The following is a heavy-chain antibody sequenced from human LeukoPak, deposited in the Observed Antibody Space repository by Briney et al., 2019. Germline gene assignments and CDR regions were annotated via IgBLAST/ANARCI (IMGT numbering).Heavy chain of an antibody. D-gene: IGHD3-22*01. J-gene: IGHJ3*02. CDR3: ARDFNTAGYYDSEDAFDI. CDR2: ISAYNGNT. V-gene: IGHV1-18*01. CDR1: GYTFTSYG. Sequence: GASVKVSCKASGYTFTSYGISWVRQAPGQGLEWMGWISAYNGNTNYAQKLQGRVTMTTDTSTSTACMELRSLRSDDTAVYYCARDFNTAGYYDSEDAFDIWGQGTMVTVSS.